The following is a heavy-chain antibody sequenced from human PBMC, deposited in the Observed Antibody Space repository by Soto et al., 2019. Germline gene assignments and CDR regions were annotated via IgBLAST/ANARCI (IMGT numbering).Heavy chain of an antibody. Sequence: EVQLVESGGGLVQPGGSLRLSCAASGFTFSSYWMSWVRQAPGKGLEWVANIKQDGSEKYYVDSVKGRFTISRDNAKSSLYLQMNSLRAEDAAVYYCAGTHSSSWYGFDYWGQGTLVTVSS. CDR2: IKQDGSEK. CDR3: AGTHSSSWYGFDY. V-gene: IGHV3-7*05. CDR1: GFTFSSYW. D-gene: IGHD6-13*01. J-gene: IGHJ4*02.